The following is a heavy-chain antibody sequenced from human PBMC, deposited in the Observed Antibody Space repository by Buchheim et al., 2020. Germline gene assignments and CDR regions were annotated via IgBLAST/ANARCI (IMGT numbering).Heavy chain of an antibody. D-gene: IGHD6-13*01. CDR3: ARASGEAAAGRAYYYGMDV. CDR1: GFTFSSYW. Sequence: EVQLLESGGGLVQPGGSLRLSCAASGFTFSSYWMSWVRQAPGKGLEWVANIKQDGSEKYYVDSVKGRFTISRDNAKNSLYLQMNSLRAEDTAVYYCARASGEAAAGRAYYYGMDVWGQGTT. V-gene: IGHV3-7*01. J-gene: IGHJ6*02. CDR2: IKQDGSEK.